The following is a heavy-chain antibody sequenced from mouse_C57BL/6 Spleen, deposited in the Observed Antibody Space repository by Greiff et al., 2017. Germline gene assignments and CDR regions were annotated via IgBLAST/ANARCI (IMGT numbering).Heavy chain of an antibody. CDR1: GYTFTSYW. CDR3: ASGRDYDEGYFDV. D-gene: IGHD2-4*01. CDR2: IDPSDSET. Sequence: VQLQQPGAELVRPGSSVKLSCKASGYTFTSYWMHWVKQRPIQGLEWIGNIDPSDSETHYNQKFKDKATLTVDKSSSTAYMQLSSLTSEDSAVYYCASGRDYDEGYFDVWGTGTTVTVSS. V-gene: IGHV1-52*01. J-gene: IGHJ1*03.